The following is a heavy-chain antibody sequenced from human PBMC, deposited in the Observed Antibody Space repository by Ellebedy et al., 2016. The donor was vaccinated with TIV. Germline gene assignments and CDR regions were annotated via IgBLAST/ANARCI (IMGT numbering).Heavy chain of an antibody. V-gene: IGHV3-33*01. CDR1: GFIFSNYG. J-gene: IGHJ4*02. Sequence: GESLKISCEASGFIFSNYGMHWVRQAPGKGLEWVAFTWYDGGNKYYADSVKGRFTISRDNSKNTLYLQMNSLRAEDTAVYYCARDQVYGIQLWFDYWGQGTLVTVSS. CDR3: ARDQVYGIQLWFDY. D-gene: IGHD5-18*01. CDR2: TWYDGGNK.